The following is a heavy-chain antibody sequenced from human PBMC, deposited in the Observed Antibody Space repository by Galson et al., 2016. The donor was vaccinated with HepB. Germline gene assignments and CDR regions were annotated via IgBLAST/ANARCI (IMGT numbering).Heavy chain of an antibody. D-gene: IGHD3-10*01. J-gene: IGHJ5*02. Sequence: SVTVSCKASGYTFSRYAIHWVRQAPRQRPEWMGWINTAKGNPHYSHNFQGTVIITRDTFASTAYMELSSLRSDDTAVYYCATTYGSGVTNWFDPWGQGTLVTVSS. V-gene: IGHV1-3*04. CDR2: INTAKGNP. CDR3: ATTYGSGVTNWFDP. CDR1: GYTFSRYA.